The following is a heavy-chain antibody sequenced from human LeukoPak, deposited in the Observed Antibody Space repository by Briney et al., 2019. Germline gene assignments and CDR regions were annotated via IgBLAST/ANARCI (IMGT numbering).Heavy chain of an antibody. CDR1: GFSVSDSY. J-gene: IGHJ5*02. CDR2: ILDRGEA. Sequence: GGSLRLSRAVPGFSVSDSYMSWVRQAPGERLEWVGLILDRGEAFYADFARGRFAFSRDESDHTLYFQRNSLGVEDTAVYFFAGDRGGNQDWVEFAPGGEGTPVIVPS. V-gene: IGHV3-66*03. CDR3: AGDRGGNQDWVEFAP. D-gene: IGHD1-14*01.